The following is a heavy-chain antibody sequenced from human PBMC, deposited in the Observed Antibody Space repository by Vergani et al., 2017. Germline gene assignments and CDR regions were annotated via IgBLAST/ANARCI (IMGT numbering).Heavy chain of an antibody. J-gene: IGHJ4*02. V-gene: IGHV3-23*01. CDR1: GFTFSSYA. CDR2: ISGSGGST. D-gene: IGHD2-8*01. Sequence: EVQLLESGGGLVQPGGSLRLSCAASGFTFSSYAMSWVRQAPGKGVEWVTAISGSGGSTYYADSVKGRFTISRDNSKNTLYLQMNSRRAEDTAVYYCAKPQLLTVIPDDYWGQGTLVTVSS. CDR3: AKPQLLTVIPDDY.